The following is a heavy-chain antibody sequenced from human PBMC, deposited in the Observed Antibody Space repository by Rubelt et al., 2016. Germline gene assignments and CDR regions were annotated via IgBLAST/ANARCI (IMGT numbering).Heavy chain of an antibody. CDR3: ARVFDSSGYIAIDY. D-gene: IGHD3-22*01. J-gene: IGHJ4*02. CDR1: GFTFSSYE. CDR2: ISSSGSTI. V-gene: IGHV3-48*03. Sequence: EVQLVESGGGLVQPGGSLRLSCAASGFTFSSYEMNWVRQAPGKGLEWVSYISSSGSTIYYADSVKGRFTISRDNAKNSLYLQMNSLRAEDTAVYYCARVFDSSGYIAIDYWGQGTLVTVSS.